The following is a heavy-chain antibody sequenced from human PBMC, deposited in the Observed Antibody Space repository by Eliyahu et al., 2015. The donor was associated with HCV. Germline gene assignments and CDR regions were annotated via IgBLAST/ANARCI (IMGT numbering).Heavy chain of an antibody. J-gene: IGHJ4*02. D-gene: IGHD3-16*02. CDR1: GGSFSGYX. CDR2: XXHSRGT. CDR3: ARGRSSYDYVWGSHRYYFDY. V-gene: IGHV4-34*01. Sequence: QVQLQQWGAGLLKPSETLSXXCAXXGGSFSGYXXSWIRQPPGKGLEWIGEXXHSRGTSYXPSLKSRVTISEDVSKNQFSLQLTSVTAADTAVYYCARGRSSYDYVWGSHRYYFDYWGQGSLVTVSS.